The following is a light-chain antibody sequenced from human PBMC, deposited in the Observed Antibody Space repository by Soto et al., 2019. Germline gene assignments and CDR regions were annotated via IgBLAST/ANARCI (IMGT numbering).Light chain of an antibody. Sequence: VLTQSPDTLSVSPGDRATLSCRASQSVGSDYLAWYQQKRGQAPRLLIHGATNRAPGIPDRFSGSGSGTDFTLSISRLEPEDFAVYYCQQYAKSPITFGQGTRLQIK. CDR2: GAT. CDR3: QQYAKSPIT. J-gene: IGKJ5*01. V-gene: IGKV3-20*01. CDR1: QSVGSDY.